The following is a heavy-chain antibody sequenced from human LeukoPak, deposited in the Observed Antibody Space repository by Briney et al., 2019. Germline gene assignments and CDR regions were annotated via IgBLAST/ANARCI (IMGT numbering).Heavy chain of an antibody. CDR3: ARGGTAVIAPYAFDI. D-gene: IGHD4-23*01. CDR1: GGSISSYY. Sequence: SETLSLTCTVSGGSISSYYWSWIRQPPGQGLEWIGYIYYSGSTNCNPSVKSRVAMSVDTSKKQFSLKLSSLTAADTAVYYCARGGTAVIAPYAFDIWGQGTMVTVSS. V-gene: IGHV4-59*01. J-gene: IGHJ3*02. CDR2: IYYSGST.